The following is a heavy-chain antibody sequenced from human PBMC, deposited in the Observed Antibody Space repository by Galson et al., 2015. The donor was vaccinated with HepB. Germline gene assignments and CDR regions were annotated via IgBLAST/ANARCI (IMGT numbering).Heavy chain of an antibody. Sequence: SLRLSCAVSGFTLTSHWMHWVRQAPGKGLVWVSRIKKDGSDITYADSVKGRFSISRDTAKNTLYLQMSSLRAEDTAVYFCARGSQYSYGPSLDYWGQGALVTVAS. CDR2: IKKDGSDI. J-gene: IGHJ4*02. V-gene: IGHV3-74*01. CDR3: ARGSQYSYGPSLDY. CDR1: GFTLTSHW. D-gene: IGHD5-18*01.